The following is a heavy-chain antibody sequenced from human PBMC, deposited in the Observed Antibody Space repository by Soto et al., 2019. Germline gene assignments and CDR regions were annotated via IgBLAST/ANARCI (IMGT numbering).Heavy chain of an antibody. Sequence: GGSLKLACAASGVTVNSYDMHWFRQATGKGLEWVSAIGTAGDTYYPGSVKGRFTISRENAKNSLYLQMNSLRAEDTAVYYCARAGYDFWSGYCDYWGQGTLVTVSS. CDR3: ARAGYDFWSGYCDY. CDR1: GVTVNSYD. CDR2: IGTAGDT. D-gene: IGHD3-3*01. J-gene: IGHJ4*02. V-gene: IGHV3-13*01.